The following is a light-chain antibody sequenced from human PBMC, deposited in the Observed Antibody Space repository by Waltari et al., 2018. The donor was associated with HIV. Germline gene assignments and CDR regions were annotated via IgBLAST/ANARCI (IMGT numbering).Light chain of an antibody. CDR2: DDS. V-gene: IGLV3-21*02. CDR3: QVWDSSSDLNWV. J-gene: IGLJ3*02. CDR1: RLGTYY. Sequence: SSELTQDPAVSVSLGQTVRITCQGDRLGTYYASWYQQKPGQAPVLVIYDDSGRPSGIPVRFSGSNSGNTATLTISRVEAGDEADYYCQVWDSSSDLNWVFGGGTKLTVL.